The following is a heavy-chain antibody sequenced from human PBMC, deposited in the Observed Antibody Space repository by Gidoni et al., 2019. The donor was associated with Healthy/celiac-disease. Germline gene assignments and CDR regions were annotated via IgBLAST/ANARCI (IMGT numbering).Heavy chain of an antibody. D-gene: IGHD6-13*01. CDR2: TYYRSKWYS. Sequence: QVQLQQSGPGLVKPSQTLSLTCAISGDSVSSNSAAWHWIRKSPSRGLGWLGRTYYRSKWYSDYAVSVKSRIPINPDTSKNQFSLQLTSVSPEDTAVYSCASSKQQLGGLFDYWGQGTLVTVSS. CDR1: GDSVSSNSAA. V-gene: IGHV6-1*01. J-gene: IGHJ4*02. CDR3: ASSKQQLGGLFDY.